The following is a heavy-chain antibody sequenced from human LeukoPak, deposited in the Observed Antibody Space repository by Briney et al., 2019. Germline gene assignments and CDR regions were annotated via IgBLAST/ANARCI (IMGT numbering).Heavy chain of an antibody. CDR2: IYYSGVT. CDR3: ARGLLGAAGTGSWFDP. V-gene: IGHV4-59*01. J-gene: IGHJ5*02. CDR1: GGSICRYY. D-gene: IGHD6-13*01. Sequence: PGTLSLTCTVSGGSICRYYWSWIRQPPGKGLGWIGYIYYSGVTNYNPSLQTRVTISVDASKNQFSLKLSSVTAAHTAVYYCARGLLGAAGTGSWFDPWGQGTLVTVSS.